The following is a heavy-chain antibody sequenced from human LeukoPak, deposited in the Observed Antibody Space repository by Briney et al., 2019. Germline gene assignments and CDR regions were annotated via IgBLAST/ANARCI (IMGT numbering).Heavy chain of an antibody. CDR3: ARHEQWEGRFDY. V-gene: IGHV5-51*01. D-gene: IGHD1-26*01. CDR2: IYPGDSDT. Sequence: GESLKISCKGSGYNFTSYWIGWVRQMPGKGLEWMGIIYPGDSDTRYSPSFQGQVTISADKSMNTAYLQRSSLEASDTAIYFCARHEQWEGRFDYWGQGTLVTVSS. J-gene: IGHJ4*02. CDR1: GYNFTSYW.